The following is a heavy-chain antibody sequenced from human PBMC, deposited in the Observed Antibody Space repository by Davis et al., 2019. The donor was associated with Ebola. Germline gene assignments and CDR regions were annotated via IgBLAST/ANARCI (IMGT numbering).Heavy chain of an antibody. D-gene: IGHD6-13*01. CDR2: IKQDGSEK. Sequence: GESLKISCAASGFTFSSYWMSWVRQAPGKGLEWVANIKQDGSEKYYVDSVKGRFTISRDSAKNSLYLQMNSLRAEDTAVYYCARGIAAASDAFDIWGQGTMVTVSS. V-gene: IGHV3-7*03. J-gene: IGHJ3*02. CDR1: GFTFSSYW. CDR3: ARGIAAASDAFDI.